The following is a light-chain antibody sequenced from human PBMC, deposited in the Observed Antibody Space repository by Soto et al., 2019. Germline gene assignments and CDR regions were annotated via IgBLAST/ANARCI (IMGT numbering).Light chain of an antibody. Sequence: DFQMTQSPSSLSASVGDRVTIPCQARRPIGSHVNWYQQKPGKAPKLLIYSTSNLQSGVPSGFSGSGSGTNFSLTISYLQPEDFAPYYCQETFIVPPTFGQGTRLAIK. CDR3: QETFIVPPT. CDR2: STS. CDR1: RPIGSH. J-gene: IGKJ5*01. V-gene: IGKV1-39*01.